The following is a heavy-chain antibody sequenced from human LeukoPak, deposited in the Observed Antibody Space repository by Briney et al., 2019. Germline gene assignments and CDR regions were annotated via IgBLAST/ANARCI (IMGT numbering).Heavy chain of an antibody. Sequence: PSQTLSPTWTLAAASITIGRYGCSRIRQPAWKGLEWIGRIYTSGSTKYNPSLKSRVTISVDTSKNQFSLKLSSVTAADTAVYYCARVSSGWQPFDYWGQGTLVTVSS. V-gene: IGHV4-61*02. D-gene: IGHD6-19*01. J-gene: IGHJ4*02. CDR1: AASITIGRYG. CDR3: ARVSSGWQPFDY. CDR2: IYTSGST.